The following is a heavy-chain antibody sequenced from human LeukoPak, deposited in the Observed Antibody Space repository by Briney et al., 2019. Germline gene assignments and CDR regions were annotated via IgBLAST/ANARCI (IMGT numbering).Heavy chain of an antibody. CDR3: AKDIRFGYSGSTFDY. Sequence: GGSLRLPCAASGFTFDDYAMHWVRQAPGKGLEWVSGISWNSGSIGYADSVKGRFTISRDNAKNSLYLQMNSLRAEDTALYYCAKDIRFGYSGSTFDYWGQGTLVTVSS. CDR1: GFTFDDYA. CDR2: ISWNSGSI. J-gene: IGHJ4*02. D-gene: IGHD1-26*01. V-gene: IGHV3-9*01.